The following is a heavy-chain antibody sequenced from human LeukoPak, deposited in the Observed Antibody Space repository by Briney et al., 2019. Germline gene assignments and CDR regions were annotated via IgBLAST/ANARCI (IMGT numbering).Heavy chain of an antibody. CDR2: ISSSSSYT. J-gene: IGHJ4*02. Sequence: GGSLRLSCAASGFTFSDYYMSWIRQAPGKRLEWVSYISSSSSYTNYADSVKGRFTISRDNAKNSLYLQMNSLRAEDTAVYYCAREGGEVQGYFDYWGQGTLVTVSS. CDR3: AREGGEVQGYFDY. V-gene: IGHV3-11*06. D-gene: IGHD1-26*01. CDR1: GFTFSDYY.